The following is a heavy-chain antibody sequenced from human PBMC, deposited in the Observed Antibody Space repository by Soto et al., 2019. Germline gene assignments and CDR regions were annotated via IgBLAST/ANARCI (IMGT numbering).Heavy chain of an antibody. CDR1: GYTFTGYY. CDR2: INPNSGGT. J-gene: IGHJ4*02. CDR3: ARVGSSSFFSYHY. V-gene: IGHV1-2*04. Sequence: ASVKVSCKASGYTFTGYYMHWVRQAPGQGLEWMGWINPNSGGTNYAQKFQGWVTMTRDTSISTAYMELSRLRSDDTAVYYCARVGSSSFFSYHYWGQGTMVTV. D-gene: IGHD6-13*01.